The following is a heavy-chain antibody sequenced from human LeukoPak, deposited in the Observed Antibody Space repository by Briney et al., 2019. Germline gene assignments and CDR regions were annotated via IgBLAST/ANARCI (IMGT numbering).Heavy chain of an antibody. CDR2: IYSGGNT. D-gene: IGHD5-24*01. CDR3: ARENVEMVYFDY. J-gene: IGHJ4*02. CDR1: GFAVSSTY. V-gene: IGHV3-53*05. Sequence: PGGSLRLSCAASGFAVSSTYMGWVRQAPGTGLEWVSFIYSGGNTYYADSVKGRFTISRGNSKNTLYLQMNSLRAEDTAVYYCARENVEMVYFDYWGQGTLVTVSS.